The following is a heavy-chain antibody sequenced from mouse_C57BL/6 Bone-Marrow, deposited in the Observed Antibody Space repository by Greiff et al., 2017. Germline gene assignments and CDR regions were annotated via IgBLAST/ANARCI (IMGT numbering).Heavy chain of an antibody. J-gene: IGHJ4*01. D-gene: IGHD1-1*02. CDR3: TLLCPY. CDR1: GFNIKDDY. V-gene: IGHV14-4*01. Sequence: VQLQQSGAELVRPGASVKLSCTASGFNIKDDYMHWVKQRPEQGLEWIGWIDPANGDTEYASKFQGKATITADPSSNTAYLQLSSLTSEDTAVYYCTLLCPYWGQGTSVTVSS. CDR2: IDPANGDT.